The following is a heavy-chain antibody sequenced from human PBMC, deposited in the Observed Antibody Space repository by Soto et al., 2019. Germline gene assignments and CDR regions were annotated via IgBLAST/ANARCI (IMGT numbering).Heavy chain of an antibody. CDR1: EYSFTNYC. CDR3: ARSRLTTGNWDAFDV. Sequence: PGESLKISFKGQEYSFTNYCSSCVRQIPGKGLEWMWRIDPSDSYTNYSPSFQRHVTISADKSISIAYRQWSRLKDSDTAMYYCARSRLTTGNWDAFDVWGEGTMVTVSS. V-gene: IGHV5-10-1*01. CDR2: IDPSDSYT. D-gene: IGHD1-1*01. J-gene: IGHJ3*01.